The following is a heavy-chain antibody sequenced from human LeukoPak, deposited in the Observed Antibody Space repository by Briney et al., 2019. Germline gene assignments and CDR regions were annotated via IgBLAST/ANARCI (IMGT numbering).Heavy chain of an antibody. J-gene: IGHJ4*02. CDR3: ARGDEAYYGSGTFY. CDR1: GFTFSGSA. CDR2: IRSKANSYAT. V-gene: IGHV3-73*01. Sequence: GGSLRLSCAASGFTFSGSAMHWVRQASGKGLEWVGRIRSKANSYATAYAASVKGRFTTSRDNAKNTLYLQMNSLRAEDTAVYYCARGDEAYYGSGTFYWGQGTLVTVSS. D-gene: IGHD3-10*01.